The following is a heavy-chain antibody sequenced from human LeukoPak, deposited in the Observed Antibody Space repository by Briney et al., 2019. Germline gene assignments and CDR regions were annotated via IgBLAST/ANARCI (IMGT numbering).Heavy chain of an antibody. J-gene: IGHJ4*02. CDR2: IYSGGST. V-gene: IGHV3-53*04. CDR1: GFTVSSSY. CDR3: ARNYGKGYYFDY. D-gene: IGHD3-10*01. Sequence: PGGSLRLSCAASGFTVSSSYMSWVRQAPGKGLEWVSLIYSGGSTYYADSVKGRFTTSRHNPKNTLFLQMNSLRAEDTAVYFCARNYGKGYYFDYWGQGTLVTVSS.